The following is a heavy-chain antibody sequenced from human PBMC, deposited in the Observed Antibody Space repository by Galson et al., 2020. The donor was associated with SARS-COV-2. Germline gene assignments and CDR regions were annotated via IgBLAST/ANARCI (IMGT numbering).Heavy chain of an antibody. CDR2: ISYDGSNK. CDR1: GFTFSSYA. CDR3: ARGAYSSGWYQGFYFDY. J-gene: IGHJ4*02. V-gene: IGHV3-30-3*01. Sequence: GGSLRLSCAASGFTFSSYAMHWVRQAPGKGLEWVAVISYDGSNKYYADSVKGRFTISRDNSKNTLYLQMNSLRAEDTAVYYCARGAYSSGWYQGFYFDYWGQGTLVTISS. D-gene: IGHD6-19*01.